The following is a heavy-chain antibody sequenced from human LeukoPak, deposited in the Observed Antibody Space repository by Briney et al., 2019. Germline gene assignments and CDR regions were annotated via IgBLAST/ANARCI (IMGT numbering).Heavy chain of an antibody. CDR3: ATGARSSGTYHLYYYYMDV. J-gene: IGHJ6*03. CDR1: GFTFSSYN. CDR2: IKQDGSEK. V-gene: IGHV3-7*01. Sequence: GGSLRLSCAASGFTFSSYNMNWVRQAPGKGLEWVANIKQDGSEKYYVDSVKGRFTISRDNAKNSLYLQMNSLRAADTAVYYCATGARSSGTYHLYYYYMDVWGKGTTVTVSS. D-gene: IGHD1-26*01.